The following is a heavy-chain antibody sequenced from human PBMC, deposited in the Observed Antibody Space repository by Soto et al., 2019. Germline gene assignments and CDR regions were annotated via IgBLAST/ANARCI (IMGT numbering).Heavy chain of an antibody. CDR3: ARVGKTGTLDY. D-gene: IGHD1-1*01. J-gene: IGHJ4*02. V-gene: IGHV4-30-2*01. CDR1: GGSISSGGYS. Sequence: SETLSLTCAVSGGSISSGGYSWSWIRQPPGKGLEWIGYIYHSGSTYYNPSLKSRVTISVDRSKNQFSLKLSSVTAADTAVYYCARVGKTGTLDYWGQGTLVTVSS. CDR2: IYHSGST.